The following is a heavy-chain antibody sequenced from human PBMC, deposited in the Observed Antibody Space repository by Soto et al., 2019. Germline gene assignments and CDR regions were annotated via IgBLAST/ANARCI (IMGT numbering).Heavy chain of an antibody. CDR2: IYWDGDK. CDR1: GFSLDSTAVG. Sequence: QITLNESGPTLVKPMQTLTLTCNFSGFSLDSTAVGVGWLRQPPGKALEFLALIYWDGDKRYNPPLTNRVIITKDTSNIPVALTMTVMAPADAGTYIFAHFILGGNFVRGVTFDCRGQGVLVTVSS. D-gene: IGHD3-10*01. J-gene: IGHJ4*02. CDR3: AHFILGGNFVRGVTFDC. V-gene: IGHV2-5*02.